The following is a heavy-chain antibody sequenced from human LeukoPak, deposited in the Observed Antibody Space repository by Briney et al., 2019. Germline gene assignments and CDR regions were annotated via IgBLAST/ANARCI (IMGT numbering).Heavy chain of an antibody. J-gene: IGHJ4*02. V-gene: IGHV3-23*01. CDR3: ARALNCGGDCYTYYFDY. CDR1: GFTFSSYG. Sequence: GGSLRLSCAASGFTFSSYGMSWVRQAPGKGLEWVSAISGSGGSTYYADSVKGRFTISRDNAKNSLYLQMNSLRAEDTAVYYCARALNCGGDCYTYYFDYWGQGTLVTVSS. D-gene: IGHD2-21*02. CDR2: ISGSGGST.